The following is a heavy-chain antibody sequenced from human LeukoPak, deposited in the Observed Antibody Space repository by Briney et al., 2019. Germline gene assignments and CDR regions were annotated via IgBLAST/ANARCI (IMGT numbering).Heavy chain of an antibody. CDR2: IYYSGST. D-gene: IGHD1-26*01. CDR3: ARDTTYSGSDY. J-gene: IGHJ4*02. V-gene: IGHV4-61*01. CDR1: GGSVSSGSYY. Sequence: SETLSLTCTVSGGSVSSGSYYWSWIRQPPGKGLEWIGYIYYSGSTNYNPPLKSRVTISVDTSKNQFSLKLSSVTAADTAVYYCARDTTYSGSDYWGQGTLVTVSS.